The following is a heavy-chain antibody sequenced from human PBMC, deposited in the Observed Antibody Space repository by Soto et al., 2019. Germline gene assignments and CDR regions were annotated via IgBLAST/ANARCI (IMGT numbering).Heavy chain of an antibody. V-gene: IGHV1-69*01. Sequence: QVQLVQSGAEVKKPGSSVKVSCKASGGTFSSYAISWVRQAPGQGLEWMGGIIPIFGTANYAQKFQGRVTITADESTSTAYMELSSLRSEDTAVYXXAREGYCSSTSCPTFDYWGQGTLVTVSS. J-gene: IGHJ4*02. CDR3: AREGYCSSTSCPTFDY. CDR1: GGTFSSYA. CDR2: IIPIFGTA. D-gene: IGHD2-2*01.